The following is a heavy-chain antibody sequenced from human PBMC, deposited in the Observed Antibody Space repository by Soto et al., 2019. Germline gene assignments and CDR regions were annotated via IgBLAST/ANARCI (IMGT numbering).Heavy chain of an antibody. CDR2: IIPIFGTA. CDR3: ARAYCSSTSCYHYGMDV. D-gene: IGHD2-2*01. J-gene: IGHJ6*02. CDR1: GGTFSSYA. V-gene: IGHV1-69*13. Sequence: GASVKVSCKASGGTFSSYAISWVRQAPGQGLEWMGGIIPIFGTANYAQKFQGRVTITADESTSTAYMELSSLRSEDTAVYYCARAYCSSTSCYHYGMDVWGQGATVTVSS.